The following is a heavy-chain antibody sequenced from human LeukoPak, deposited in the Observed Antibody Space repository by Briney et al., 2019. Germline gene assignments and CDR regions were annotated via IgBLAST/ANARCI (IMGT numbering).Heavy chain of an antibody. CDR3: ASLSRMTTDYYYYYMDV. D-gene: IGHD4-17*01. Sequence: GGSLRLSCAASGFTFSDYYMSWIRQAPGKGLEWVSYISSSGSTIYYADSVMGRFTISRDNAKNSLYLQMNSLRAEDTAVYYCASLSRMTTDYYYYYMDVWGKGTTVTVSS. CDR2: ISSSGSTI. V-gene: IGHV3-11*04. J-gene: IGHJ6*03. CDR1: GFTFSDYY.